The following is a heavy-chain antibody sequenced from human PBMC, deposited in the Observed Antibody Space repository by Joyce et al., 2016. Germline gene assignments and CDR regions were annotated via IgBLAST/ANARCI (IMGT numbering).Heavy chain of an antibody. CDR1: GYTFTGYY. CDR3: ARDRGGWTYGRGRWGHGFDI. J-gene: IGHJ3*02. D-gene: IGHD2-8*01. V-gene: IGHV1-2*02. CDR2: INPGTGGT. Sequence: QAQLVQSGAEVKKPGASVKVSCKAFGYTFTGYYLHWVRQAPGQGFEWMGWINPGTGGTTYAQKCQSRVTMASDTSNSTVHMDVRRLRSDDTAVYFCARDRGGWTYGRGRWGHGFDIWGQGTMVAVSS.